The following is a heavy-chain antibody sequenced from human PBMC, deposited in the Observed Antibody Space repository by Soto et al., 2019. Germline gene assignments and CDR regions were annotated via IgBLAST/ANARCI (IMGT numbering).Heavy chain of an antibody. J-gene: IGHJ4*02. Sequence: ASVKVSCKASGYTFTSYGISWVRQAPGQGLEWMGWISAYNGNTNYAQKLQGRVTMTTDTSTSTAYMERRSLRSDDTAVYYCAREPGIYCSSTSCYPVWGQGTLVTVSS. V-gene: IGHV1-18*01. CDR1: GYTFTSYG. D-gene: IGHD2-2*01. CDR2: ISAYNGNT. CDR3: AREPGIYCSSTSCYPV.